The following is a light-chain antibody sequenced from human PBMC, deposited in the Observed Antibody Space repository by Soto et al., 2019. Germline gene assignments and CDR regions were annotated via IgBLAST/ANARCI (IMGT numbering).Light chain of an antibody. J-gene: IGLJ3*02. CDR3: AAWDDSLSGWV. CDR1: SSNIGSNY. Sequence: QAVVTQPPSASGTPGQRVTISCSGSSSNIGSNYVYWYQQLPGTAPKLLLYRNNQRPSGVPDRVSGSKSGTSASLAISGLRSEDEADYYCAAWDDSLSGWVFGGGTKLTVL. CDR2: RNN. V-gene: IGLV1-47*01.